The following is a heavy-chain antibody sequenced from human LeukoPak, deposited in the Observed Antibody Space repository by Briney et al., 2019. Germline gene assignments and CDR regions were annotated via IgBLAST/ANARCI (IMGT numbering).Heavy chain of an antibody. CDR2: IYYSGST. J-gene: IGHJ6*03. Sequence: SETLSLTCTVSGGSISSYYWSWIRQPPGKGLEWIGYIYYSGSTNYNPSLKSRVTMSIDTSKNHFSLKLSSVTAADTALYYCARSPYGSTSTNYYMDVWGKGTTVTVSS. D-gene: IGHD2-2*01. CDR1: GGSISSYY. CDR3: ARSPYGSTSTNYYMDV. V-gene: IGHV4-59*01.